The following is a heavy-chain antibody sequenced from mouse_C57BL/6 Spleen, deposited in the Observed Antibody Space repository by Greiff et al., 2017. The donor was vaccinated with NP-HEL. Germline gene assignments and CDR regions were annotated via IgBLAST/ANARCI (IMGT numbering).Heavy chain of an antibody. CDR3: ARFGITTVVADAMDY. CDR1: VYTFTSSW. V-gene: IGHV1-72*01. J-gene: IGHJ4*01. Sequence: VPLHHPFSELVTPVASVKLSCKASVYTFTSSWLHWLKHLPVRGLDLIGRIDPNSGGTKYNEKFKSKATLTVDKPSSTAYMQLSSLTSEDSAVYYCARFGITTVVADAMDYWGQGTSVTVSS. CDR2: IDPNSGGT. D-gene: IGHD1-1*01.